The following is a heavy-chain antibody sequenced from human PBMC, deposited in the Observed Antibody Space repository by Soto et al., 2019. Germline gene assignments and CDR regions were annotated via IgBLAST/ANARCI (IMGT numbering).Heavy chain of an antibody. CDR1: GFTFSSYG. Sequence: PGGSLRLSCAASGFTFSSYGMHWVRQAPGKGLEWVAVISYDGSNKYYADSVKGRFTISRDNSKNTLYLQMNSLRAEDTAVYYCAKGTPALTVWGQGTLVTVYS. V-gene: IGHV3-30*18. D-gene: IGHD2-2*01. CDR3: AKGTPALTV. CDR2: ISYDGSNK. J-gene: IGHJ4*02.